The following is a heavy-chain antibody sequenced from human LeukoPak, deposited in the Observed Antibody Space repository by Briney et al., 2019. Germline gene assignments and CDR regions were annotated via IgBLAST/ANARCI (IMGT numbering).Heavy chain of an antibody. J-gene: IGHJ6*04. CDR2: INRGGSER. D-gene: IGHD6-19*01. Sequence: GGSLRLSCVALEFEPTYFWMTWVRRAPGKGLEWVANINRGGSERFYLDSVRGQFTISRDNAKNSLYLQMNSLRAEDTAVYYCATFVGTVSGTYTVPGGLLVWGKGTTVSVSS. V-gene: IGHV3-7*01. CDR1: EFEPTYFW. CDR3: ATFVGTVSGTYTVPGGLLV.